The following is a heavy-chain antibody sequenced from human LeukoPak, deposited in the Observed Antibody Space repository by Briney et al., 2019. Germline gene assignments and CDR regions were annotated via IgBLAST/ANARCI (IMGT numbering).Heavy chain of an antibody. D-gene: IGHD1-7*01. J-gene: IGHJ3*02. V-gene: IGHV4-59*08. CDR1: GGSISSYY. Sequence: SETLSLTCTVSGGSISSYYWSWIRQPPGKGLEWIGYIYYSGSTNYNPSLKSRVTISVDTSKNQFSLKLSSVTAADTAVYYCARGAGTTGGYAFDIWGQGTMVTVSS. CDR3: ARGAGTTGGYAFDI. CDR2: IYYSGST.